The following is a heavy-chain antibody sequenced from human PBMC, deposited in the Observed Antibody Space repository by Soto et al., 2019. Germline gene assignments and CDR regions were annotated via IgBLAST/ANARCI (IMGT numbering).Heavy chain of an antibody. J-gene: IGHJ4*02. CDR3: ARAPPIVAVFGRYYFDF. Sequence: QVQLQESGPGLVKPSESLSLTCTVSGGSINGYYWSWIRQPPGEGLEWIGYVYYSGSTNYNPSLPPRVTTSAATSTTQFSLKLPSVTAADTAVYYSARAPPIVAVFGRYYFDFWGQGTLDNVSS. V-gene: IGHV4-59*01. CDR2: VYYSGST. CDR1: GGSINGYY. D-gene: IGHD3-3*01.